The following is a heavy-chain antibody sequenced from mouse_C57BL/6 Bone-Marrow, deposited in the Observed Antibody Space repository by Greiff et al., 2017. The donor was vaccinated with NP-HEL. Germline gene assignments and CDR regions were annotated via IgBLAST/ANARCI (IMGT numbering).Heavy chain of an antibody. CDR1: GFTFSSYG. J-gene: IGHJ2*01. V-gene: IGHV5-6*01. CDR2: ISSGGSYT. D-gene: IGHD1-1*01. CDR3: ARQDTTVVPDY. Sequence: EVNLVESGGDLVKPGGSLKLSCAASGFTFSSYGMSWVRQTPDKRLGWVATISSGGSYTYYPDSVKGRFTISRDNAKNTLYLQMSSLKSEDTAMYYCARQDTTVVPDYWGQGTTLTVSS.